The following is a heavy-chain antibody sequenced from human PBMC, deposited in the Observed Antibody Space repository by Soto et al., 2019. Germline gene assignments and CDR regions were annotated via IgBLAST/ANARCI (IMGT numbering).Heavy chain of an antibody. CDR3: ARSMVRGVIPQTGNYYGMDV. Sequence: ASVKVSCKASGYTFTGYYMHWVRQAPGQGLELMGWINPNSGGTNYAQKFQGWVTMTRDTSISTVYMELSRLRSDDTAVYYCARSMVRGVIPQTGNYYGMDVWGQGTTVTVSS. D-gene: IGHD3-10*01. CDR1: GYTFTGYY. CDR2: INPNSGGT. J-gene: IGHJ6*02. V-gene: IGHV1-2*04.